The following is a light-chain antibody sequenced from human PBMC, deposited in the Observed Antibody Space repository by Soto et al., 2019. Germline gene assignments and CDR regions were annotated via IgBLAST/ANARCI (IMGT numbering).Light chain of an antibody. CDR3: QQYCSSPLT. V-gene: IGKV3-20*01. J-gene: IGKJ1*01. Sequence: EIVLTQSPGTLSLSPGERATLSCRASQSVSSSYLAWYQQKPGQAPRLLIYGASSMASGIPDRFSCSGSGTEFTLTLSSLQPEDFAVYYCQQYCSSPLTFGQGTKVEIK. CDR1: QSVSSSY. CDR2: GAS.